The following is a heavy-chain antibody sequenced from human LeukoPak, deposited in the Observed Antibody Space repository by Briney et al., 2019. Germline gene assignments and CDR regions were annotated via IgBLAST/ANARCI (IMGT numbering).Heavy chain of an antibody. CDR3: ARDLFSRAYSSSWYVAEYFQH. V-gene: IGHV1-2*02. J-gene: IGHJ1*01. CDR2: INPNSGGT. D-gene: IGHD6-13*01. Sequence: ASVKVSCKASGYRFTDYYMHWVRQAPGQGPEWMGWINPNSGGTNYAQKFQGRATMTRDTSISTAYMELSRLRSDDTAVYYCARDLFSRAYSSSWYVAEYFQHWGQGTLVTVSS. CDR1: GYRFTDYY.